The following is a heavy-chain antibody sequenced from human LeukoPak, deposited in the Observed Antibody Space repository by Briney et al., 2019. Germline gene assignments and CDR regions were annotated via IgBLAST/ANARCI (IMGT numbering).Heavy chain of an antibody. D-gene: IGHD3-10*01. CDR2: IYYTRNT. Sequence: SETLSLTCSVSGDSIGSGPYYWSWIRQPPGKGLEWIGTIYYTRNTYYNSSLKSRVTISIDTSKNQFSLKLSSVTAADTAVYYCARAGILWFGENWFDPWGQGTLVTVSS. J-gene: IGHJ5*02. CDR3: ARAGILWFGENWFDP. CDR1: GDSIGSGPYY. V-gene: IGHV4-39*07.